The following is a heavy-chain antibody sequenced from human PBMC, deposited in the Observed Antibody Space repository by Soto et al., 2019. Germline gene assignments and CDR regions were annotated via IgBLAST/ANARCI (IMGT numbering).Heavy chain of an antibody. CDR1: GFTFSNNG. J-gene: IGHJ4*02. CDR3: AMDLYGGSSRFDY. V-gene: IGHV3-30*03. D-gene: IGHD2-15*01. Sequence: QVQLVESGGGAVQPGRSLRLSCAASGFTFSNNGIHWVRQAPGKGLEWVAVISSVGINKYYADSVKGRSTISRDNSKTTLFLQMNSLRVEDTAVYSCAMDLYGGSSRFDYWGPGTLVTVSS. CDR2: ISSVGINK.